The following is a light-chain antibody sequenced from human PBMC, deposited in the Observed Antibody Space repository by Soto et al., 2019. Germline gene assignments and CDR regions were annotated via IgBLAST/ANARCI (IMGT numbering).Light chain of an antibody. Sequence: DLKRHKSPFNVSASVGDSVKRTCRASESISRWLAWYQQKPGKAPKLLIYKASSLESGVPSRFSGSGSGTEFTLTIHSLQADECATDDGQQHNSFSITVCQLTRLENK. CDR1: ESISRW. J-gene: IGKJ5*01. CDR3: QQHNSFSIT. V-gene: IGKV1-5*03. CDR2: KAS.